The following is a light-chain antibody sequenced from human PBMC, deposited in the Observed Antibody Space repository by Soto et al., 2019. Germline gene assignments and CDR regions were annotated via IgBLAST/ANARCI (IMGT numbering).Light chain of an antibody. CDR2: GAS. CDR3: QQSYSAPQT. Sequence: THAPASLSLSPGERPTLSCRASQSVSSDLAWYHQKPGQAPRLLIYGASTRATGIPARFSGSGSGTDFTLTISSLQPEDFATYHCQQSYSAPQTFGQGTKVDIK. V-gene: IGKV3-15*01. CDR1: QSVSSD. J-gene: IGKJ1*01.